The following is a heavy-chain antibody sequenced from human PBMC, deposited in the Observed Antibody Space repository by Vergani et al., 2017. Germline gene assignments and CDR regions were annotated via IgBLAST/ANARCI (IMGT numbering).Heavy chain of an antibody. CDR1: GFTFSSYE. CDR2: ISSSGSTI. Sequence: EVQLVESGGGLVKPGGSLRLSCAASGFTFSSYEMNWVRQAQGKGLEWVSYISSSGSTIYYADSVKGRFTISRDNAKNSLYLQMNSLRAEDTAVYYCASGRARSSTSCYTEWGQGTLVTVSS. D-gene: IGHD2-2*02. CDR3: ASGRARSSTSCYTE. J-gene: IGHJ4*02. V-gene: IGHV3-48*03.